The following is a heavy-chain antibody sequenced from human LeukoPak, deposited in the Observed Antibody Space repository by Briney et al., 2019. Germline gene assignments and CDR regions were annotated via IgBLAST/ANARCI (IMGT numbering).Heavy chain of an antibody. V-gene: IGHV3-48*01. D-gene: IGHD3-3*01. CDR1: GFTFSSYS. J-gene: IGHJ3*02. CDR3: ARQYDFWSGYYGAFDI. CDR2: ISSSSSTI. Sequence: GGSLRLSCVASGFTFSSYSMNWVRQAPGKGLEWVSYISSSSSTIYYADSVKGRFTISRDNAKNSLYLQMNSLRAEDTALYYCARQYDFWSGYYGAFDIWGQGTMVTVSS.